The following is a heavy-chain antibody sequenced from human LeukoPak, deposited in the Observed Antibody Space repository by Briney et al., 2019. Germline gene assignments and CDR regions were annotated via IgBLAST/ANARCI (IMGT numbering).Heavy chain of an antibody. CDR1: GGSIRSYY. Sequence: PSETLSLTCTVSGGSIRSYYWSWIRQPPGKGLEWIGEINHSGSTNYNPSLKSRVTISVDTSKNQFSLKLSSVTAADTAVYYCARGVAAVSYYYYYMDVWGKGTTVTVSS. CDR2: INHSGST. J-gene: IGHJ6*03. CDR3: ARGVAAVSYYYYYMDV. D-gene: IGHD6-13*01. V-gene: IGHV4-34*01.